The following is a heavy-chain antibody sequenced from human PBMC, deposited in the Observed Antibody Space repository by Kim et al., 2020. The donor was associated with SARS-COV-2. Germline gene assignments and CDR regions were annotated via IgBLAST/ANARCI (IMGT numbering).Heavy chain of an antibody. D-gene: IGHD2-2*02. Sequence: GGSLRLSCVASGFTFSSYALHWVRQAPGKGLEWVALVSHDGNNKHYADSVKGRFTISRDNSKKTLYLQMNSLRAEDTAVYYCARDRAYQLLYDYYYYGMDVWGQGTTVTVSS. CDR1: GFTFSSYA. V-gene: IGHV3-30-3*01. CDR2: VSHDGNNK. J-gene: IGHJ6*02. CDR3: ARDRAYQLLYDYYYYGMDV.